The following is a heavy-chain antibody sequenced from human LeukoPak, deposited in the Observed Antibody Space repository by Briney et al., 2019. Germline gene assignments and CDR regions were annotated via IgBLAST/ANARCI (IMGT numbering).Heavy chain of an antibody. CDR3: AKGGLVHRFAA. J-gene: IGHJ5*02. Sequence: PGRSLRLSCAASGFTFDDYAMHWVRQAPGKGLEWVSGISWNSGSIGYADSVKGRFTISRDNSKNTLYLQTNSLRADDTAVYYCAKGGLVHRFAAWGQGTLVTVSS. V-gene: IGHV3-9*01. CDR2: ISWNSGSI. CDR1: GFTFDDYA.